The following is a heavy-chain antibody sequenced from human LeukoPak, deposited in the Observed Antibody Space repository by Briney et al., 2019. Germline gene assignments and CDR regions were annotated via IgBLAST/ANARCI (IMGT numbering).Heavy chain of an antibody. D-gene: IGHD3-10*01. CDR3: ARGQPYGSGSYVS. CDR1: GYTFTSYY. V-gene: IGHV1-2*02. J-gene: IGHJ5*02. CDR2: INPNSGGT. Sequence: ASVKVSCKASGYTFTSYYMHWVRQAPGQGLEWMGWINPNSGGTNYAQKFQGRVTMTRDTSISTAYMELSRLRSDDTAVYYCARGQPYGSGSYVSWGQGTLVTVSS.